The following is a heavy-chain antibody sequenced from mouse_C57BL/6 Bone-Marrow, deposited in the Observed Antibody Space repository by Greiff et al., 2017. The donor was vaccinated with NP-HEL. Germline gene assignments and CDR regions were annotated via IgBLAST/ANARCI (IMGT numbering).Heavy chain of an antibody. Sequence: QVHVKQSGAELARPGASVKLSCKASGYTFTSYGISWVKQRTGQGLEWIGEIYPRSGNTYYTEKFKGKATLTADKSSSTAYLELRSLTSEDSAVDCGARKRIWGDDAMDYWGQGTSVTVSS. CDR1: GYTFTSYG. V-gene: IGHV1-81*01. CDR3: ARKRIWGDDAMDY. CDR2: IYPRSGNT. J-gene: IGHJ4*01. D-gene: IGHD2-2*01.